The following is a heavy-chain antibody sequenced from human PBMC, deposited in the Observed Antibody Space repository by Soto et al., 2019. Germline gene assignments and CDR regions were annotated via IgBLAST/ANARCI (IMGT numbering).Heavy chain of an antibody. Sequence: QVQLVESGGGVVQPGRSLRLSCAASGFTFSNYGMHWVRQAPGKGLEWVAVIWYDGSDKYYADSVKGRFIISRDNSKSTVYLQLNSLRAEDTAMYYCAKKGYDSSGQYSYYFDYWGQGTLVTVSS. CDR1: GFTFSNYG. D-gene: IGHD3-22*01. V-gene: IGHV3-30*18. J-gene: IGHJ4*02. CDR3: AKKGYDSSGQYSYYFDY. CDR2: IWYDGSDK.